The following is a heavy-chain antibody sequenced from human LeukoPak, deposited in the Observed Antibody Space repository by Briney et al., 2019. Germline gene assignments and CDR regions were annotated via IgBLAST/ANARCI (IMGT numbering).Heavy chain of an antibody. J-gene: IGHJ4*02. V-gene: IGHV1-18*01. CDR3: ARDSTWIQLWFFDY. D-gene: IGHD5-18*01. Sequence: ASVKVSCKASGYTFTSYGISWVGQAPGQGLEWMGWISAYNGNTNYAQKLQGRVTMTTDTSTSTAYMELRSLRSDDTAVYYCARDSTWIQLWFFDYWGQGTLVTVSS. CDR2: ISAYNGNT. CDR1: GYTFTSYG.